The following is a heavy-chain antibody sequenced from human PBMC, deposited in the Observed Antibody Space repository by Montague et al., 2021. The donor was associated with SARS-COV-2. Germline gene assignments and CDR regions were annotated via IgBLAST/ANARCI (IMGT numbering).Heavy chain of an antibody. CDR3: ASPTDYYDSSGSDAFDI. D-gene: IGHD3-22*01. CDR2: IYYSGST. Sequence: SETLSLTCTVSGGSISSSSYYWGWIRQPPGKGLEWIGSIYYSGSTYYNPSLKSRVTISGDTSKNPFSLKLSSVTAADTAVYYCASPTDYYDSSGSDAFDIWGQGTMVTVSS. V-gene: IGHV4-39*01. CDR1: GGSISSSSYY. J-gene: IGHJ3*02.